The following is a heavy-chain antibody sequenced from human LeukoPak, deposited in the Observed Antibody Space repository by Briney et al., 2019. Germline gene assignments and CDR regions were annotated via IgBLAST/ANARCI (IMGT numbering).Heavy chain of an antibody. V-gene: IGHV4-39*07. CDR2: IYYSGNT. J-gene: IGHJ5*02. Sequence: SETLSLTCTVSGGSISSSSYYWGWIRQPPGKGLGWIGSIYYSGNTYYNPSLKSRVTISVDTYKTQFSLKLTSVTAADAAVYFCARGGYYGSGNDFRFDPWGQGTLVTVSS. CDR1: GGSISSSSYY. CDR3: ARGGYYGSGNDFRFDP. D-gene: IGHD3-10*01.